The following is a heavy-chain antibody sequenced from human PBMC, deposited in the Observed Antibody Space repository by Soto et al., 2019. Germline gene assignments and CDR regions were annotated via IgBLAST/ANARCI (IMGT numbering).Heavy chain of an antibody. D-gene: IGHD1-7*01. CDR2: ISGSGGST. CDR1: GFTFSSYA. V-gene: IGHV3-23*01. J-gene: IGHJ4*02. CDR3: AKDILNWNYGGVAYYFDY. Sequence: PGGSLRLSCAASGFTFSSYAMSWVRQAPGKGLEWVSAISGSGGSTYYADSVKGRFTISRDNSKNTLYLQMNSLRAEDTAVYYCAKDILNWNYGGVAYYFDYWGQGTLVTVSS.